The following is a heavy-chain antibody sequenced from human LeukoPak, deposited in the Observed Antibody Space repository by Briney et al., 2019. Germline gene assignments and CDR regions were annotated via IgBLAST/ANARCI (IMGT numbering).Heavy chain of an antibody. D-gene: IGHD3-10*01. V-gene: IGHV3-30*02. Sequence: GGSLRLSCAASGFTFSTYGMHWVRQAPGKGLEWVAFIRYDGNNKFYADSVKGRFTISRDNSKNTLYLQMNSLRPEDTAVYYCARDRDQGYYYYMDVWGKGTTVTVSS. CDR3: ARDRDQGYYYYMDV. CDR1: GFTFSTYG. CDR2: IRYDGNNK. J-gene: IGHJ6*03.